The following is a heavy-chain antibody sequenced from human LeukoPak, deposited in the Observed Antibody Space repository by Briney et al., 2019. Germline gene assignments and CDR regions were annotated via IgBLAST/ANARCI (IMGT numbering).Heavy chain of an antibody. V-gene: IGHV1-69*13. CDR3: ARISLGAIWGYYYGMDV. CDR2: IIPIFDTA. D-gene: IGHD1-26*01. Sequence: ASVKVSCKASGGTFSSYSISWVRQAPGQGLEWMGGIIPIFDTADYAQKFQGRVTITADESTSTAYMELSSLRSEDTAVFYCARISLGAIWGYYYGMDVWGQGTTVTVSS. CDR1: GGTFSSYS. J-gene: IGHJ6*02.